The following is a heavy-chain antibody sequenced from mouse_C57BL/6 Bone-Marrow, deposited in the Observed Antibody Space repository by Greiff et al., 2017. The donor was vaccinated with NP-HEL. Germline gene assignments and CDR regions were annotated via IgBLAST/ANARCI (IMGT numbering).Heavy chain of an antibody. CDR3: ARREDDPAWFAY. CDR1: GFSLSTSGMG. J-gene: IGHJ3*01. Sequence: VKLVESGPGILQSSQTLSLTCSFSGFSLSTSGMGVSWIRQPSGKGLEWLAHIYWDDDKRYNPSLKSRLTISKDTSRNQVFLKITSVDTADTATYYCARREDDPAWFAYWGQGTLVTVSA. D-gene: IGHD2-12*01. V-gene: IGHV8-12*01. CDR2: IYWDDDK.